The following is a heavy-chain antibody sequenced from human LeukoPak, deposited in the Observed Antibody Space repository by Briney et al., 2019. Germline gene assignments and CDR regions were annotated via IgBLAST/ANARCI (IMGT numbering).Heavy chain of an antibody. CDR3: ARSNQADDY. J-gene: IGHJ4*02. Sequence: GGSLRLSCAASGFTFSNYWMHWVRQVPGKGLVWVSRINPGGSSTTYADSVKGRFTISRDNAKNTLYLQMNSLRAEDTAVDYCARSNQADDYWGQGTLVTVSS. V-gene: IGHV3-74*01. CDR2: INPGGSST. CDR1: GFTFSNYW. D-gene: IGHD4-11*01.